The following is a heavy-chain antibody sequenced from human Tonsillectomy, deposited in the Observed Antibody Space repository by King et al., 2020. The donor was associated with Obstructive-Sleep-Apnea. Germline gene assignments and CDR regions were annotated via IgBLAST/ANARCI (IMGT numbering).Heavy chain of an antibody. D-gene: IGHD4-23*01. J-gene: IGHJ4*02. CDR1: RFTFSSYS. V-gene: IGHV3-48*04. Sequence: VQLVESGGGLVQPGGSLRLSCAASRFTFSSYSMNWVRQAPGKGLEWVSYISSSGSTIYYPDSVKGRFTISRDNAKNSLYLQMNSLRAEDTAVYYCARDGNPGNDFDYWGQGTLVTGSS. CDR2: ISSSGSTI. CDR3: ARDGNPGNDFDY.